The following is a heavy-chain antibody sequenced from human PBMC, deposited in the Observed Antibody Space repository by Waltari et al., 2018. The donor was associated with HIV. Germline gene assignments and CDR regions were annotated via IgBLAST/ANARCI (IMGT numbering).Heavy chain of an antibody. V-gene: IGHV5-51*03. CDR3: ARRAGGGAAAASLGY. CDR1: GYSFPNYW. D-gene: IGHD6-13*01. CDR2: IYPGDSDT. J-gene: IGHJ4*02. Sequence: EVPLVPPLEEGKTPGASLKTSCKGSGYSFPNYWFGWVRKVSGKGLEWMGIIYPGDSDTTYSPSFQGQVTISADKSISTAYLQWSSLKASDTAMYYCARRAGGGAAAASLGYWGQGTLVTVSS.